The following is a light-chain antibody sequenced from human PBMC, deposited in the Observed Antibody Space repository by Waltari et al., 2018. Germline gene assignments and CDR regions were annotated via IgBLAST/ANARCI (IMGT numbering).Light chain of an antibody. CDR2: GAS. J-gene: IGKJ4*01. CDR3: QQYGSSPLT. CDR1: QSVRSSY. V-gene: IGKV3-20*01. Sequence: EIVLTRSPGTLSLSPGERATLSCRASQSVRSSYLAWYQQKPGQAPRLLIYGASSRATDIPDRFSGSGSGTDFTLTISRLEPEDFAVYYCQQYGSSPLTFGGGTKVEIK.